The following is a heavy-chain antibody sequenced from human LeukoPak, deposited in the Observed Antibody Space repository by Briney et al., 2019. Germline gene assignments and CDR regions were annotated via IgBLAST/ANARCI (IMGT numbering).Heavy chain of an antibody. CDR3: ARQECSAGSCYRY. V-gene: IGHV5-51*01. Sequence: GESLKISCQGSGYTFASYWIGWVRQMPGNGLEWMGIIYPGDFDTRYSPSFQGQVTISVDKSISTAYLQWSSLKASDTAMYYCARQECSAGSCYRYWGQGTLVTVSS. CDR2: IYPGDFDT. D-gene: IGHD2-15*01. J-gene: IGHJ4*02. CDR1: GYTFASYW.